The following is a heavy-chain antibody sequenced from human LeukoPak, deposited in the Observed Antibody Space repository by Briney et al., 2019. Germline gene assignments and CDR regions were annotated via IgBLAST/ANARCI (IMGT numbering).Heavy chain of an antibody. D-gene: IGHD3-22*01. J-gene: IGHJ4*02. CDR2: ISAYNGNT. Sequence: ASVKVSCKASGYTFTSYGISWVRQAPGQGLEWMGWISAYNGNTNYAQKLQGRVTMTTDTSTSTAYMELSSLRSEDTAVYYCAKFLYYYDSSGYYQYYFDYWGQGTLVTVSS. CDR1: GYTFTSYG. V-gene: IGHV1-18*01. CDR3: AKFLYYYDSSGYYQYYFDY.